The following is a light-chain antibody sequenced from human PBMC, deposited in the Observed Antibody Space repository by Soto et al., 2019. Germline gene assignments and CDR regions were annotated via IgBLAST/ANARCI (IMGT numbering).Light chain of an antibody. CDR2: KTS. CDR1: QTIGNY. V-gene: IGKV1-39*01. Sequence: DIQLTQSPSSLSVSVGDSVTITCRASQTIGNYVNWYQQKPGKAPEVLIYKTSTLQSGAPSRFRGSGSGTDVTLTIDSLQPEDVATYYCQQSSRAPVTFGQETRLHIK. J-gene: IGKJ5*01. CDR3: QQSSRAPVT.